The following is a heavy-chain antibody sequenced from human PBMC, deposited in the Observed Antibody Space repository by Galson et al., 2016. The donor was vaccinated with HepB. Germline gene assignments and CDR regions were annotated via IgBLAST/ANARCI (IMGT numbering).Heavy chain of an antibody. V-gene: IGHV3-15*01. D-gene: IGHD1-26*01. CDR3: TTDRGTLGAAGWFDP. CDR1: GFTFSNVW. CDR2: IKSKTHGGTK. Sequence: SLRLSCAASGFTFSNVWMSWVRQAPGKGLEWVGRIKSKTHGGTKDYAAPVKGRFTISRDDSKNTLYLQMNSLKTEDTAVYYCTTDRGTLGAAGWFDPWGQGTLVTVSS. J-gene: IGHJ5*02.